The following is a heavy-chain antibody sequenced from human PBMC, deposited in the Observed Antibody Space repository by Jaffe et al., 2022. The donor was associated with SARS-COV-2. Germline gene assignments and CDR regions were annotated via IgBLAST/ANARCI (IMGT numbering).Heavy chain of an antibody. V-gene: IGHV4-61*02. Sequence: QVQLQESGPGLVKPSQTLSLTCTVSGGSISSGSYYWSWIRQPAGKGLEWIGRIYTSGISNYNPSLKSRVTISVDAPNNQFSLKLSSVTAADTAVYYCARWGAYDRSGYYSWFDSWGQGTLVTVSS. CDR1: GGSISSGSYY. J-gene: IGHJ5*01. D-gene: IGHD3-22*01. CDR3: ARWGAYDRSGYYSWFDS. CDR2: IYTSGIS.